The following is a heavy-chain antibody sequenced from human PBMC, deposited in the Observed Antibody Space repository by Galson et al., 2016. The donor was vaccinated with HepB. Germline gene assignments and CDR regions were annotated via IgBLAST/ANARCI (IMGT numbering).Heavy chain of an antibody. CDR2: MHYSGRS. J-gene: IGHJ4*02. CDR3: ARDLGGAYGTGRSLDD. CDR1: GGSISSYY. V-gene: IGHV4-59*12. Sequence: SETLSLTCTVSGGSISSYYWTWIRQPPGKGLEWIGYMHYSGRSSLNPSLKSRVTKSVDTPKNQFSLHLNSVTPEDTAVYYCARDLGGAYGTGRSLDDWGQGTLVTVSS. D-gene: IGHD1-1*01.